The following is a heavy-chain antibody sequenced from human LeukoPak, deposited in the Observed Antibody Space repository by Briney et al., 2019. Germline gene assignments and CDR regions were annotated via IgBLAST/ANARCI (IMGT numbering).Heavy chain of an antibody. CDR2: LYSAGNT. V-gene: IGHV3-66*02. J-gene: IGHJ4*02. CDR3: ARAREYLAIDY. CDR1: GFTVSSNY. Sequence: GGSLRLSCAASGFTVSSNYMNWVRQAPGKGLEWVSVLYSAGNTFYADSVRGRFTISRHNSKNTLYLQMNSLRPEDTAVYYCARAREYLAIDYWGQGTLVTVSS. D-gene: IGHD2/OR15-2a*01.